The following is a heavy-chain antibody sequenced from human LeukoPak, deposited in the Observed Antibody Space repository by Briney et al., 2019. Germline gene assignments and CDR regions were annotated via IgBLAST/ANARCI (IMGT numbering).Heavy chain of an antibody. CDR2: IRNKANSYTT. Sequence: GGSLGLSCAASGFTFSSYAMSWVRQAPGKGLEWVRRIRNKANSYTTEYAASVKGRFTISRDDSKNSLYLQMNSLKCEDTAVYYCAREWDSGSYYLGYFDYWGQGTLVTVSS. CDR1: GFTFSSYA. J-gene: IGHJ4*02. V-gene: IGHV3-72*01. CDR3: AREWDSGSYYLGYFDY. D-gene: IGHD1-26*01.